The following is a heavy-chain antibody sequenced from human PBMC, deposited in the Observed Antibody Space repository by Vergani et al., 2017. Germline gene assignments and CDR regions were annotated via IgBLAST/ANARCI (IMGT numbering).Heavy chain of an antibody. J-gene: IGHJ6*02. CDR3: ASTGGNSDPEKPMDV. V-gene: IGHV3-66*02. Sequence: EVQLVESGGGLVQPGGSLRLSCAASGFTVSSNYMSWVRQAPGKGLEWVSVIYSGGSTYYADPVKGRFTISSDNSKNTLYLQMNSLRAEDTAVYYCASTGGNSDPEKPMDVWGQGTTVTVSS. CDR2: IYSGGST. D-gene: IGHD4-23*01. CDR1: GFTVSSNY.